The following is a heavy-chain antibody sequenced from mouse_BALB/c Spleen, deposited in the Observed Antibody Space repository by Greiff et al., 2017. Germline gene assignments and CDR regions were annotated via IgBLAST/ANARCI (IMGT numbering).Heavy chain of an antibody. Sequence: EVQLVESGGGLVKPGGSLKLSCAASGFTFSDYYMYWVRQTPEKRLEWVATISDGGSYTYYPDSVKGRFTISRDNAKNNLYLQMSSLKSEDTAMYYCARDWGLRRGNYYFDYWGQGTTLTVSS. V-gene: IGHV5-4*02. J-gene: IGHJ2*01. CDR1: GFTFSDYY. CDR3: ARDWGLRRGNYYFDY. CDR2: ISDGGSYT. D-gene: IGHD2-4*01.